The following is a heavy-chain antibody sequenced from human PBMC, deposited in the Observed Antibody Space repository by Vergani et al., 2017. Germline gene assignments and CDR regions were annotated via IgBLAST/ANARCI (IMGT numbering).Heavy chain of an antibody. V-gene: IGHV4-34*01. D-gene: IGHD3-10*01. CDR2: INHIGST. Sequence: QVQLKRGAAELLNLREPCSSTSVAMVGPSSGYNWSGIRKPPGKGLEWIGEINHIGSTNYNPSLKSRVTISVDTSKNQFSLKLSSVTAADTAVYYCARDHYGSGRNDAFDIWGQGTMVTVSS. CDR3: ARDHYGSGRNDAFDI. CDR1: VGPSSGYN. J-gene: IGHJ3*02.